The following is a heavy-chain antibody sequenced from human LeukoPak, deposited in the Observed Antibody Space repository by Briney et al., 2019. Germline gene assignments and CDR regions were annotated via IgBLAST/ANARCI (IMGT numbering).Heavy chain of an antibody. CDR3: AGRLTGYSSGYIH. D-gene: IGHD5-18*01. Sequence: GGSLRLSCAGSGFIFNNYAVSWVRQAPEKGLDWVSVISGSAHKIRYADSVKGRFTISRDNSENIVYLQMNNLRVEDTAVYYCAGRLTGYSSGYIHWGQGTLVTVSS. V-gene: IGHV3-23*01. J-gene: IGHJ4*02. CDR2: ISGSAHKI. CDR1: GFIFNNYA.